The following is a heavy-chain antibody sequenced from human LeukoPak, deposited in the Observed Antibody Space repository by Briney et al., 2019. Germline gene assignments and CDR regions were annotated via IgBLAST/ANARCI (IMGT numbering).Heavy chain of an antibody. CDR3: AKKAGPYCSGGSCYSLDH. J-gene: IGHJ4*02. CDR2: INGDGTIT. Sequence: PGGSLRLSCAASGFTFSNYWMHWVRQAPGKGLVWVSSINGDGTITGNADSVKGRFTISRDNPKNTLSLQMNSLRAEDTAVYYCAKKAGPYCSGGSCYSLDHRGQGTLVTVSS. CDR1: GFTFSNYW. V-gene: IGHV3-74*01. D-gene: IGHD2-15*01.